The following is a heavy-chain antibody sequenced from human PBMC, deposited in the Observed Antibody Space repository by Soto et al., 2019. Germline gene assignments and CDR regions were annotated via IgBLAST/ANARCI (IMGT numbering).Heavy chain of an antibody. CDR2: SNPNSGGT. J-gene: IGHJ4*02. D-gene: IGHD3-10*01. V-gene: IGHV1-2*04. Sequence: QVQLVQSGAEVKKPGASVKVSCKASGYTFTGYYMHWLRPAPGQGLEWMGWSNPNSGGTNYAQKVQGWVTMTRDTFISTAYIELSRLRSYDTAVYYCARGIITMVRGVGIDYWGQGTLVTVSS. CDR3: ARGIITMVRGVGIDY. CDR1: GYTFTGYY.